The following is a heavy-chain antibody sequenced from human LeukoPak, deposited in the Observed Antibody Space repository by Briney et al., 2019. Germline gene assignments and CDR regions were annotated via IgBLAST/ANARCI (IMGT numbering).Heavy chain of an antibody. CDR3: AKRALDVLTGYFPYFDY. J-gene: IGHJ4*01. Sequence: GGSLRLSCAASGLTFSRYGMHWVRQAPDKGLEWVAVISYDGSNRYYADSVKGRFTISRDNSKNTLYLQMNSLRPDDTAVYYCAKRALDVLTGYFPYFDYWGHGTLVTVSS. V-gene: IGHV3-30*18. D-gene: IGHD3-9*01. CDR1: GLTFSRYG. CDR2: ISYDGSNR.